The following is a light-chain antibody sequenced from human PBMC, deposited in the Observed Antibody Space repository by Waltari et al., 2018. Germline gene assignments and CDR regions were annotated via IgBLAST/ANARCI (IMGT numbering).Light chain of an antibody. Sequence: EIMLTQSPGPLSLSPGERATLSCRASQSISRFLAWYQQKPGKVPRLLIYDASTRATGIPDRFSGSGSGTDLSLTISRLGPDDIAVYYCQKYGSLPATFGQGTKVEIK. V-gene: IGKV3-20*01. CDR2: DAS. J-gene: IGKJ1*01. CDR1: QSISRF. CDR3: QKYGSLPAT.